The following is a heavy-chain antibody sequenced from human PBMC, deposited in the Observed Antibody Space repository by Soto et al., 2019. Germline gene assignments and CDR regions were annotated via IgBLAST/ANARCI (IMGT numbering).Heavy chain of an antibody. V-gene: IGHV6-1*01. CDR3: ARLAPGGSGGGGEY. CDR2: TYYRSKWYN. Sequence: SQTLSLTCAISGYSVSSNSAAWNWIIQSPSRGLEWLGRTYYRSKWYNDYAVSVKSRITINPDTSKNHFSLQLKSVTPEDTALYYCARLAPGGSGGGGEYWGQGTLVNVSS. J-gene: IGHJ4*02. D-gene: IGHD6-19*01. CDR1: GYSVSSNSAA.